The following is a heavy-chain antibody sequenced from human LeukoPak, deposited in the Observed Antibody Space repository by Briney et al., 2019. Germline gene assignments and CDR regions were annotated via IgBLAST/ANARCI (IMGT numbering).Heavy chain of an antibody. J-gene: IGHJ4*02. CDR1: GASIRTSAYS. V-gene: IGHV4-39*01. Sequence: PSETLSLTCTVSGASIRTSAYSWGWIRQPPGKGLEWIGLYYIESPYYNPSLKGRLTLNVDASKSQLSLTLTSVTAADTAVYYCARRPITVAPYFFDSWGQGLLVTVSS. D-gene: IGHD1-20*01. CDR3: ARRPITVAPYFFDS. CDR2: LYYIESP.